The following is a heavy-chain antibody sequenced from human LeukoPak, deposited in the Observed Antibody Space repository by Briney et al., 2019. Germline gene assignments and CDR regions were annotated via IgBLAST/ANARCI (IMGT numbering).Heavy chain of an antibody. D-gene: IGHD2-2*01. CDR3: ARGLIVVVPAAMGGWFDP. CDR2: INHSGST. J-gene: IGHJ5*02. V-gene: IGHV4-34*01. Sequence: SETLSLTCAVYGGSFSGYYWSWIRQPPGKGLEWIGEINHSGSTNYNPSLKSRVTISVDTSKNQFSLKLSSVTAADTAVYYCARGLIVVVPAAMGGWFDPWGQGTLVTFSS. CDR1: GGSFSGYY.